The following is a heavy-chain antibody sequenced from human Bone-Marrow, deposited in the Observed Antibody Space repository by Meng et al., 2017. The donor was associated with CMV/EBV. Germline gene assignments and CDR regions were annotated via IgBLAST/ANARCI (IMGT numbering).Heavy chain of an antibody. J-gene: IGHJ5*02. CDR1: GFTFSSYS. D-gene: IGHD2-8*02. V-gene: IGHV3-21*01. Sequence: GESLKISWAASGFTFSSYSMNWVRQAPGKGLEWVSSISSSSSYIYYADSVKGRFTISRDNAKNSLYLQMNSLRVEDTAVYYCARDGGVEIGWFDPWGQGTLVTVSS. CDR3: ARDGGVEIGWFDP. CDR2: ISSSSSYI.